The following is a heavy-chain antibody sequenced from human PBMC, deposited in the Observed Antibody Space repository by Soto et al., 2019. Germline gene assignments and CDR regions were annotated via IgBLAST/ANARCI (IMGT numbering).Heavy chain of an antibody. J-gene: IGHJ4*02. CDR3: VRQYYDFWTDYPDFDY. V-gene: IGHV1-18*04. D-gene: IGHD3-3*01. Sequence: ASVQVSCKTAGYTFTKYDISWVRQAPGQGLEWLGLISPNSGRPSYAQKFEGRVTMTTDTSTTTAYLELRSLRSDDTAVYYCVRQYYDFWTDYPDFDYWGQGTLVTV. CDR2: ISPNSGRP. CDR1: GYTFTKYD.